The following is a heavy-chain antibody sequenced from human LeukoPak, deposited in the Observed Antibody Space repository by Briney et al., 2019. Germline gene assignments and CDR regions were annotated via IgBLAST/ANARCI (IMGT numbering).Heavy chain of an antibody. CDR3: ARGGWFGELFVDY. J-gene: IGHJ4*02. CDR1: GFTFSSYS. Sequence: GGSLRLSCAASGFTFSSYSMNWVRQAPGKGLEWVSSISSSSSYIYYADSVKGRFTISRDNAKNSLYLQMNSLRAEDTAVYYCARGGWFGELFVDYWGQGTLVTVSS. D-gene: IGHD3-10*01. CDR2: ISSSSSYI. V-gene: IGHV3-21*01.